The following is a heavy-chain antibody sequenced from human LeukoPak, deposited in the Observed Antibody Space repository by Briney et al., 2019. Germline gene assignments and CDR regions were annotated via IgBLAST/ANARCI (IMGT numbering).Heavy chain of an antibody. CDR2: IYPGDSDT. D-gene: IGHD5-18*01. CDR1: GYSFISYW. Sequence: GESLKISCKGSGYSFISYWIGWVRQMPGKGLEWMGIIYPGDSDTRYSPSFQGQVTISADKSIRNVYLQWSSLKASDTAMYYCARGSSGYTYGFDYWGQGTLVTVSS. J-gene: IGHJ4*02. CDR3: ARGSSGYTYGFDY. V-gene: IGHV5-51*01.